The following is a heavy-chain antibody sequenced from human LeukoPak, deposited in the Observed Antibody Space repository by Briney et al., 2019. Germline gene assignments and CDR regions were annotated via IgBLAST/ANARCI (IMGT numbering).Heavy chain of an antibody. CDR2: MSYNGQIT. CDR3: AKVQLERRELLPNFDS. D-gene: IGHD1-1*01. V-gene: IGHV3-30*18. Sequence: GGSLRLPCVASGFSFSSYGMHWVRQAPGKGLEWVAVMSYNGQITYYADSLRGRFTISRDNSKDTLYLQMNSLRVEDTAVYYCAKVQLERRELLPNFDSWGQGTLVTVSS. CDR1: GFSFSSYG. J-gene: IGHJ4*02.